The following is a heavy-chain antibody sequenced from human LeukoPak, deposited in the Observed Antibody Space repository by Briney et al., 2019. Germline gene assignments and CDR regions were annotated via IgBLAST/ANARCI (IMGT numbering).Heavy chain of an antibody. J-gene: IGHJ4*02. CDR2: INAGNGNT. V-gene: IGHV1-3*01. CDR1: GYTFTSYA. Sequence: ASVKVFCKASGYTFTSYAMHWARQAPGQRLEWMGWINAGNGNTKYSQKFQGRVTITRDTSASTAYMELSSLRSEDTAVYYCARGRIAVAVLDYWGQGTLVTVSS. CDR3: ARGRIAVAVLDY. D-gene: IGHD6-19*01.